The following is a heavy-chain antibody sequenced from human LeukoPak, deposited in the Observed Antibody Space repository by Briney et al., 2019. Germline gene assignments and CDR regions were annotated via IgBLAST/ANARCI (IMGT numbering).Heavy chain of an antibody. Sequence: GGSLRLSCAASGFTFSSYSMNRVRQAPGKGLEWVSYISSSSSTIYYADSVKGRYTISRDNAKNSLYLQMNSLRAEDTAVYYCAGDSGNLIYWGQGTLVTVSS. V-gene: IGHV3-48*04. CDR2: ISSSSSTI. CDR1: GFTFSSYS. J-gene: IGHJ4*02. D-gene: IGHD1-26*01. CDR3: AGDSGNLIY.